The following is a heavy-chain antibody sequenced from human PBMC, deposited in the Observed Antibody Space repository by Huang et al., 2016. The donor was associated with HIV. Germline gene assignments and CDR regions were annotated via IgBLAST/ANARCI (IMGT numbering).Heavy chain of an antibody. CDR3: LPAGHVPHYYYMDV. J-gene: IGHJ6*03. Sequence: QGQLVESGGGVVQPGRSLRLSCAASGFSFTSYDMQWVRPVPGKVRDWGSLVSKDGKEKYYADSVKGRFTISRDNFKNTLYLQMNSLRTGDTAVYFCLPAGHVPHYYYMDVWGKGTTVIVSS. CDR2: VSKDGKEK. V-gene: IGHV3-30*03. CDR1: GFSFTSYD.